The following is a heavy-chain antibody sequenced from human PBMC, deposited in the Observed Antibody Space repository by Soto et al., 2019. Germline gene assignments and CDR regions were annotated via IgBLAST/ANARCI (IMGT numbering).Heavy chain of an antibody. V-gene: IGHV4-30-2*01. CDR3: ARELLYYDSSGYSWDDAFDI. CDR2: IYQSGST. D-gene: IGHD3-22*01. J-gene: IGHJ3*02. CDR1: GGSLSSSAYS. Sequence: QLQLQESGSRLVRPSQTLSLTCAVSGGSLSSSAYSWSWIRQTPGKGLEWIGFIYQSGSTYYNPSLKSRFTLSLDRPKNQISLKLTAVTDADTAVYYCARELLYYDSSGYSWDDAFDIWGQGIMVTVSS.